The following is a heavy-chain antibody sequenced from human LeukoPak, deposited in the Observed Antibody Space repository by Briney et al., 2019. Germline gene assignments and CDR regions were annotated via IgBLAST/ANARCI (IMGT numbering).Heavy chain of an antibody. D-gene: IGHD6-13*01. Sequence: GSSVKVSCKASGFTFTSSAMQWVRQARGQRLEWIGWIVVGSGNTNYAQKFQERVTITRDMSTSTAYMELSSLRSEDTAVYYCAADRSRNYNMDVWGKGTTVTVSS. CDR2: IVVGSGNT. J-gene: IGHJ6*03. CDR3: AADRSRNYNMDV. CDR1: GFTFTSSA. V-gene: IGHV1-58*02.